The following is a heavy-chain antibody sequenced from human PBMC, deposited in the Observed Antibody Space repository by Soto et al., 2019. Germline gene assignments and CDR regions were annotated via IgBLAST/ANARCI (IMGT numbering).Heavy chain of an antibody. J-gene: IGHJ6*02. V-gene: IGHV1-69*02. CDR1: GGTFSSYT. CDR2: IIPILGIA. Sequence: QVQLVQSGAEVKKPGSSGKVSCKASGGTFSSYTIIWVRQAPGQGLEWVGRIIPILGIANYAQKFQGRVTITADKSTRPAYMELSSLRSEDTAVYYCASSYSGSYYYYGMDVWGQGTTVTVSS. CDR3: ASSYSGSYYYYGMDV. D-gene: IGHD1-26*01.